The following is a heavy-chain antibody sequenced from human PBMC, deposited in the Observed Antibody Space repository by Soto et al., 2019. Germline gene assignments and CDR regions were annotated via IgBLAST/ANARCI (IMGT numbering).Heavy chain of an antibody. Sequence: QVQLVQSGAEVKKPGASVKVSCKTSGYTFTSYAMHWVRQAPGQRLEWMGWINAGNGNTKYSQKFQGRVTITRDTSASTAYMELSSLRSEDTAVYYCARVPGYSIGDLWGRGTLVTVSS. V-gene: IGHV1-3*01. CDR2: INAGNGNT. CDR3: ARVPGYSIGDL. CDR1: GYTFTSYA. J-gene: IGHJ2*01. D-gene: IGHD2-21*01.